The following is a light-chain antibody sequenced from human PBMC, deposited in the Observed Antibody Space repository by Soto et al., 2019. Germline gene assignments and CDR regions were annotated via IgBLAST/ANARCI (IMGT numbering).Light chain of an antibody. CDR1: QDISNY. Sequence: DIQMTQSPSSLSASVGDRFTITCQASQDISNYLNWYQQKPGKAPKLLIYDASNLETGVPSRFSGSGSGTDFTFTISSLQPEDFATYYCQQYNSYPWTFGQGTKVDI. J-gene: IGKJ1*01. CDR3: QQYNSYPWT. CDR2: DAS. V-gene: IGKV1-33*01.